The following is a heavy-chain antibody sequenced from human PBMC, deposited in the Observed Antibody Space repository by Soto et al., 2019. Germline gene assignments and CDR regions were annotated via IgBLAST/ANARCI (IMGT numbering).Heavy chain of an antibody. V-gene: IGHV4-30-2*01. CDR2: IYHSGST. CDR3: ARGGYYGSGSYYGY. CDR1: GGSISSGGDS. J-gene: IGHJ4*02. Sequence: QLQLQESGSGLVKLSQTLCLTCAVSGGSISSGGDSWSWIRQPPGKGQEWIGYIYHSGSTYYNPSLKSRVTISVDRSKNQFSLKLSSVTAADTAVYYCARGGYYGSGSYYGYWGQGTLVTVSS. D-gene: IGHD3-10*01.